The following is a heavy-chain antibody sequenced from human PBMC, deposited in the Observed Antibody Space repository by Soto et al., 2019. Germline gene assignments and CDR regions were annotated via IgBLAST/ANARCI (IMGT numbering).Heavy chain of an antibody. D-gene: IGHD5-12*01. J-gene: IGHJ4*02. Sequence: SETLSLTCAVSGGPFSGWFWNWVRQTPGKGLEWIGEINHRGSSNYNPSLKSRVTMAIDTSKNQVSLTLTSVTVADAALYYCARGAGHSGNDPLDYWGQGTQVTVSS. V-gene: IGHV4-34*01. CDR2: INHRGSS. CDR3: ARGAGHSGNDPLDY. CDR1: GGPFSGWF.